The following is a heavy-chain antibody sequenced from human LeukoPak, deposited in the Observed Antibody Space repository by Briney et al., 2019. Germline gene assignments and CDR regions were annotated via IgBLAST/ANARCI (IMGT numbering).Heavy chain of an antibody. D-gene: IGHD2-2*02. CDR1: GGSISSRY. V-gene: IGHV4-4*07. CDR3: ARDDPGSAAIGNWFDP. CDR2: IYTSGST. Sequence: SETLSLTCTVSGGSISSRYWSWIRQPAGKGLEWIGRIYTSGSTNYNPSLKSRVTMSVDTSKNQFSLKLSSVTAADTAVYYCARDDPGSAAIGNWFDPWGQGTLVTVSS. J-gene: IGHJ5*02.